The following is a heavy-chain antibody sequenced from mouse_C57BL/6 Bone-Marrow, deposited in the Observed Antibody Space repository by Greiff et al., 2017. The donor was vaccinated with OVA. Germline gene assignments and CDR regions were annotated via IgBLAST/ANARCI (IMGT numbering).Heavy chain of an antibody. Sequence: VQLQQSGPELVKPGASVKISCKASGYAFSSSWMNWVKQRPGKGLEWIGRIYPGDGDTNYNGKFKGKATLTADKSSSTAYMQLSSLTSEDSAVYFCARFYGKDFSDDWGQGTTLTVSS. V-gene: IGHV1-82*01. CDR2: IYPGDGDT. J-gene: IGHJ2*01. CDR3: ARFYGKDFSDD. CDR1: GYAFSSSW. D-gene: IGHD1-1*01.